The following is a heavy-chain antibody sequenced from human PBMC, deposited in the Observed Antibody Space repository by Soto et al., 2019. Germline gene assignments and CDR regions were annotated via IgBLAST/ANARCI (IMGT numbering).Heavy chain of an antibody. CDR1: GFTFSSYA. D-gene: IGHD6-13*01. J-gene: IGHJ4*02. V-gene: IGHV3-30-3*01. CDR2: ISYDGSNK. Sequence: QVQLVESGGGVVQPGRSLRLSCAASGFTFSSYAMHWVRQDPGKGLEWVAVISYDGSNKYYADSVKGRFTISRDNSKNTLYLQMNSLRAEDTAVYYCARGDSSSSWYGVFDYWGQGTLVTVSS. CDR3: ARGDSSSSWYGVFDY.